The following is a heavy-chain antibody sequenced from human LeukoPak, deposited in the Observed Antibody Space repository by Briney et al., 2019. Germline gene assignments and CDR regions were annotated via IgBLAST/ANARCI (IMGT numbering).Heavy chain of an antibody. CDR2: IYYSGST. Sequence: PSETLSLTCTVSGGSISSSGYYWGWIRQPPGQGLAWIGRIYYSGSTYYNPSLKSRASISVDTSKNQFFLRLSSVTAADTAVYYCARGQKDYYLDTSGYYNDYWGQGTLVTVSS. V-gene: IGHV4-39*01. CDR3: ARGQKDYYLDTSGYYNDY. J-gene: IGHJ4*02. CDR1: GGSISSSGYY. D-gene: IGHD3-22*01.